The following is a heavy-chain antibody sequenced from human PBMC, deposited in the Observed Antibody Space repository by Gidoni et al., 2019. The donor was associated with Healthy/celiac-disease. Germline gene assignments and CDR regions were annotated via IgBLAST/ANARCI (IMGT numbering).Heavy chain of an antibody. CDR1: GFTFRSYA. CDR2: ISGSGGST. Sequence: EVQLLESGGGLVQPGGSLRLSCAASGFTFRSYAMSWVRQAPGKGLEWVSAISGSGGSTYYADSVKGRFTISRDNSKNTLYLQMNSLRAEDTAVYYCAKLRGRDGYNLADAFDIWGQGTMVTVSS. J-gene: IGHJ3*02. V-gene: IGHV3-23*01. CDR3: AKLRGRDGYNLADAFDI. D-gene: IGHD5-12*01.